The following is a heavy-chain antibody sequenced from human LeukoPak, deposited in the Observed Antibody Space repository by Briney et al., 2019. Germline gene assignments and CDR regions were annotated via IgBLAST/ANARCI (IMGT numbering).Heavy chain of an antibody. CDR2: FDPEDGET. CDR1: GYTLTELS. D-gene: IGHD6-13*01. CDR3: ATDRYGYSSSWYLDY. J-gene: IGHJ4*02. Sequence: ASVKVSCKVSGYTLTELSMHWVRQAPGKGLEWMGGFDPEDGETIYAQKFQGRVTMTEDTSTDTAYMELSSLRSEDTAVYYCATDRYGYSSSWYLDYWGQGTLVTVSS. V-gene: IGHV1-24*01.